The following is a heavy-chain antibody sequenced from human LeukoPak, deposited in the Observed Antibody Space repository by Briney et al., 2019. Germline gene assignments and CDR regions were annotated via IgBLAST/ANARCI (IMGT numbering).Heavy chain of an antibody. CDR1: GFSFGSYL. CDR3: ARRLCSGGSCSSFDY. J-gene: IGHJ4*02. V-gene: IGHV3-23*01. D-gene: IGHD2-15*01. CDR2: ISGNGGGT. Sequence: PGGSLRLSCAASGFSFGSYLISWVRQAPGKGLEWVSTISGNGGGTYYADSVKGRFTISRDNSKNTLYLQMNSLRAEDTALYYCARRLCSGGSCSSFDYWGQGTLVTVSS.